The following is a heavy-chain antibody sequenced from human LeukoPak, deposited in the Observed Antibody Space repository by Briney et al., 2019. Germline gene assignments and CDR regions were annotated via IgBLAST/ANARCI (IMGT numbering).Heavy chain of an antibody. J-gene: IGHJ3*02. D-gene: IGHD3-16*01. CDR1: GFTFRSYW. Sequence: PGGSLRLSCAPSGFTFRSYWMHWVRQAPGKGLVWVSRINSDGSSTSYADSVKGRLTISRDNAKNTLYLQMNSLRAEDTAVYHCARDGGGSAFDILGQGTMVTVSS. V-gene: IGHV3-74*01. CDR3: ARDGGGSAFDI. CDR2: INSDGSST.